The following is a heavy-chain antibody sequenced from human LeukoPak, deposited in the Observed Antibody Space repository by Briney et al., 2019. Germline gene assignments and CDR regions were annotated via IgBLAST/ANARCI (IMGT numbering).Heavy chain of an antibody. CDR3: AKSSGYSGYALDY. D-gene: IGHD5-12*01. V-gene: IGHV3-23*01. Sequence: PGGSLRLSCAASGFTFSSYAMSWVRQAPGKGLEWVSLISGSGGNTYYADSVKGRFTISRDNSKNTLHLQMNSLRAEDTAVYYCAKSSGYSGYALDYWGQGTLVTVSS. CDR1: GFTFSSYA. CDR2: ISGSGGNT. J-gene: IGHJ4*02.